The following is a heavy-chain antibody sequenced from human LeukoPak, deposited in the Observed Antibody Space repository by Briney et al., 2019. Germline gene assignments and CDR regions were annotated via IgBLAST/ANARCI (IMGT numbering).Heavy chain of an antibody. J-gene: IGHJ6*02. CDR3: AKPRDKYDSSPPYYAMDV. D-gene: IGHD3-22*01. CDR2: ISFDGNNQ. Sequence: PGRSLRLSCAASAFTFSTYGMHWVRQAPGKGLEWVAVISFDGNNQYYADSVKGRFTISRDNSKNTVYLQMNSLRAEDTAVYYCAKPRDKYDSSPPYYAMDVWGQGTTVTVSS. CDR1: AFTFSTYG. V-gene: IGHV3-30*18.